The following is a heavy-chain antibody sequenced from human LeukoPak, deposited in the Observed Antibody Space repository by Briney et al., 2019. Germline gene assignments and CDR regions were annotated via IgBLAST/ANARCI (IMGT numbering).Heavy chain of an antibody. D-gene: IGHD2-15*01. J-gene: IGHJ4*02. CDR1: GFTFDDYA. V-gene: IGHV3-9*01. CDR3: AKAPRPICSGGSCYFDY. CDR2: ISWNSGSI. Sequence: SGRSLRLSCAASGFTFDDYAMHWVRQAPGKGLEWVSGISWNSGSIGYADSVKGRFTISRDNAKNSLYLQMNSLRAEDTALYYCAKAPRPICSGGSCYFDYWGQGTLVTVSS.